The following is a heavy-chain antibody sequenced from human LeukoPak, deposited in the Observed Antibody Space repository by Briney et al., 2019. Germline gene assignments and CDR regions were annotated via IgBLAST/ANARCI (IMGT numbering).Heavy chain of an antibody. CDR1: GFTFSSYG. CDR2: IWYDGSNK. D-gene: IGHD1-26*01. CDR3: ARDRVGLWFDP. J-gene: IGHJ5*02. Sequence: GRSLRLSCAASGFTFSSYGMHWVRQAPGKGLEWVAVIWYDGSNKNYADSVKGRFTISRDNSKNTLYLQMNSLRTEATAVYYCARDRVGLWFDPWGQGTLVTVSS. V-gene: IGHV3-33*01.